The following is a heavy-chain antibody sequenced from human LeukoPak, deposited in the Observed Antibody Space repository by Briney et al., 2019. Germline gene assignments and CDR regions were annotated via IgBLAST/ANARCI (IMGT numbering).Heavy chain of an antibody. J-gene: IGHJ4*02. CDR1: GFTFSSYG. CDR2: ISGSGGST. Sequence: GGSLRLSCAASGFTFSSYGMSWVRQAPGKGLEWVSAISGSGGSTYYADSVKGRFTISRDNSKNTLYLQMNSLRAEDTAVYYCARLWFGELLSDWGQGTLVTVSS. D-gene: IGHD3-10*01. CDR3: ARLWFGELLSD. V-gene: IGHV3-23*01.